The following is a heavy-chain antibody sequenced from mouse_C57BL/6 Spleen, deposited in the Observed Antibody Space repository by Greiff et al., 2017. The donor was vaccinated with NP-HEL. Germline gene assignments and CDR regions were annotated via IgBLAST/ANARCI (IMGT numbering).Heavy chain of an antibody. J-gene: IGHJ2*01. Sequence: QVQLQQSGAELVKPGASVKLSCKASGYTFTEYTIHWVRQRSGQGLKWIGWFYPGSGSIKYNEKFKDKATLTADKSSSTVYMELSRLTSEDSAVYFCERHEEGYSNYENYFDDWGQGTTLTVSS. V-gene: IGHV1-62-2*01. CDR1: GYTFTEYT. D-gene: IGHD2-5*01. CDR3: ERHEEGYSNYENYFDD. CDR2: FYPGSGSI.